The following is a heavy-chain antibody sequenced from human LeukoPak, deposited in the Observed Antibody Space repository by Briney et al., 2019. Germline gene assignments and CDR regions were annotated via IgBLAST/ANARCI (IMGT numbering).Heavy chain of an antibody. CDR3: ARDQYYYDSSGPL. D-gene: IGHD3-22*01. Sequence: GGSLRLSCAASGFTFSSYAMSWVRQAPGKGLEWVSAISGSGGSTYYADSVKGRFTISRDNSENTLYLQMNSLRAEDTAVYYCARDQYYYDSSGPLWGQGTLVTVSS. V-gene: IGHV3-23*01. CDR1: GFTFSSYA. CDR2: ISGSGGST. J-gene: IGHJ4*02.